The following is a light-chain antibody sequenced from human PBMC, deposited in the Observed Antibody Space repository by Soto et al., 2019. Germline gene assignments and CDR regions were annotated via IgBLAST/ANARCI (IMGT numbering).Light chain of an antibody. CDR3: AAWDDSLNGQGV. CDR2: SNK. CDR1: SPNIGSNT. Sequence: QSVLTQPPSASGTPGQRVTISCSGSSPNIGSNTVNWYQQLPGTAPKLLIYSNKQRPSGVPDRFSGSKSGTSASLAISGLQSEDEADYYCAAWDDSLNGQGVFGGGTKLTVL. V-gene: IGLV1-44*01. J-gene: IGLJ2*01.